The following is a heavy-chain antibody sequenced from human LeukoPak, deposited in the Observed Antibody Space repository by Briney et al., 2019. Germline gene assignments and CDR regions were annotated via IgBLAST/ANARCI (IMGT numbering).Heavy chain of an antibody. CDR3: ARSRIAVAGPNWFDP. CDR2: ISSSSSTI. CDR1: GSTFSSYS. D-gene: IGHD6-19*01. J-gene: IGHJ5*02. V-gene: IGHV3-48*01. Sequence: GGSLRLSCAASGSTFSSYSMNWVRQAPGKGLEWVSYISSSSSTIYYADSVKGRFTISRDNAKNSLYLQMNSLRAEDTAVYYCARSRIAVAGPNWFDPWGQGTLVTVSS.